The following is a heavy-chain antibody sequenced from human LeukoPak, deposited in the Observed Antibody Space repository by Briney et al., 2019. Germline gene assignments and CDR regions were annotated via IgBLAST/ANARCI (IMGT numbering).Heavy chain of an antibody. Sequence: GGSLRLSCAASGFTFSSYGMHWVRQAPGKGLEWVAVISYDGSNKYYADSVKGRFTISRDNSKNTLYPQMNSLRAEDTAVYYCAKGGMGIFDYWGQGTLVTVSS. J-gene: IGHJ4*02. CDR2: ISYDGSNK. CDR3: AKGGMGIFDY. CDR1: GFTFSSYG. D-gene: IGHD3-16*01. V-gene: IGHV3-30*18.